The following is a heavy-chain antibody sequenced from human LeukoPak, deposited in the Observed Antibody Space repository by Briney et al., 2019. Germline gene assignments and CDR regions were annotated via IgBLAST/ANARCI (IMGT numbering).Heavy chain of an antibody. D-gene: IGHD2-2*01. V-gene: IGHV4-30-4*01. Sequence: SQTLSLTCTVSGGSISSGDYYWSWIRQPPGKGLEWIGYIYYSGSTYYNPSLKSRVTISVDTSKNQFSLKLSSVTAADTAVYYCARSHDLGYCSSTSCYSLDYWGQGTLVTVSS. CDR1: GGSISSGDYY. CDR3: ARSHDLGYCSSTSCYSLDY. J-gene: IGHJ4*02. CDR2: IYYSGST.